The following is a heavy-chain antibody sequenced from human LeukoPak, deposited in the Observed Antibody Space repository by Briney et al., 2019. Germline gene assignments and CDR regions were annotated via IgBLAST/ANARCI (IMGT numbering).Heavy chain of an antibody. CDR2: MNPKSGNT. Sequence: ASVKLSCKASGYTFTSHDVNWVRQAAGQGLEWMGWMNPKSGNTGYAEKLQGRVTMSSATSSNTAYMELTGLSFEDTAVYYCARAIPYGFYLGGDYYERSSHDFDIWGQGTMVTVSS. CDR3: ARAIPYGFYLGGDYYERSSHDFDI. J-gene: IGHJ3*02. D-gene: IGHD2-21*02. CDR1: GYTFTSHD. V-gene: IGHV1-8*01.